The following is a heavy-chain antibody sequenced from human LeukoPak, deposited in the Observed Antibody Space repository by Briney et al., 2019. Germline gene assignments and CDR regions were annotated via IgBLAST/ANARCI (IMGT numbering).Heavy chain of an antibody. CDR2: IRTSGNN. V-gene: IGHV4-4*07. Sequence: PSETLSLTCTVSDGSMTNYYWSWIRQPAGKGLEWIGRIRTSGNNNYNPSLASRVTMSVDTSKKQVSLKLSSVTAADTAVYYCARDSRSSSSGYWGQGTLVTVSS. J-gene: IGHJ4*02. D-gene: IGHD6-13*01. CDR1: DGSMTNYY. CDR3: ARDSRSSSSGY.